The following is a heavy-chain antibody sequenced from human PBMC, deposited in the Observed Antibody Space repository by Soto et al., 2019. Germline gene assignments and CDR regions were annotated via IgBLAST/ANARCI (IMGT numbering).Heavy chain of an antibody. CDR1: GFTFSSYW. CDR3: ARLLAVAGTNY. D-gene: IGHD6-19*01. CDR2: INSDGSST. J-gene: IGHJ4*02. V-gene: IGHV3-74*01. Sequence: EVQLVESGGGLVQPGGSLRLSCAASGFTFSSYWMHWVRQAPGKGLVWVSRINSDGSSTSQADSVKGGFTISSDNAKNTLYLHMNSLRVEDTAVYYCARLLAVAGTNYWGQGTLVTVSS.